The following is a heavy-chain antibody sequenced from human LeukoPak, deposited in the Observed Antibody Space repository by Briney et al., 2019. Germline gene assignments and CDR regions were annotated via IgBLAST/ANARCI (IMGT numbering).Heavy chain of an antibody. CDR3: ARQGPYSSSSRNRAFDI. J-gene: IGHJ3*02. CDR2: IYPGDSDT. D-gene: IGHD6-6*01. Sequence: GESLQISCQGSGYSFTSYWIGWVRQMPGKGLEWMGIIYPGDSDTRYSPSFQGQVTISADKSISTAYLQWSSLKASDTAMYYCARQGPYSSSSRNRAFDIWGQGTMATVSS. V-gene: IGHV5-51*01. CDR1: GYSFTSYW.